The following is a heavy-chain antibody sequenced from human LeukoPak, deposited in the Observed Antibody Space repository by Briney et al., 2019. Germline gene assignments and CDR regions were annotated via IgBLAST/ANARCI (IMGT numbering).Heavy chain of an antibody. CDR2: IVVGSGNT. Sequence: SVKVSCKASGFTFTSSAMQWVRQARGQRLEWIGWIVVGSGNTNYAQKFQERVTITRDMSTSTAYMELSSLRSEDTAVYYCAAVAGSSGYLVYGMDVWGQGTTVTVSS. V-gene: IGHV1-58*02. CDR3: AAVAGSSGYLVYGMDV. J-gene: IGHJ6*02. D-gene: IGHD3-22*01. CDR1: GFTFTSSA.